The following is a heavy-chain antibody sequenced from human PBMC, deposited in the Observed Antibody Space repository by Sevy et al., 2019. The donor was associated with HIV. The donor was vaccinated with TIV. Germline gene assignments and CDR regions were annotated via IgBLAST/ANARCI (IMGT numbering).Heavy chain of an antibody. J-gene: IGHJ6*03. Sequence: LSLTCAASGFTVSSNYMSWVRQAPGKGLEWVSVIHSEGNTFYADSVKGRFTISRDYSKNTLFLEMNSLRPEDTAVYFCARERAYYYYYMDVWGKGTTVTVSS. CDR3: ARERAYYYYYMDV. CDR2: IHSEGNT. CDR1: GFTVSSNY. V-gene: IGHV3-53*01. D-gene: IGHD1-26*01.